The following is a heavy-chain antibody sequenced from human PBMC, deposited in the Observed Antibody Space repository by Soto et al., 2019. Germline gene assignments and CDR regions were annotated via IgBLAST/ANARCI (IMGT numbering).Heavy chain of an antibody. J-gene: IGHJ4*02. D-gene: IGHD3-10*01. Sequence: EVQLVESGGGLVQPGGSLRLSCAASGFNFGNYYMTWVRQAPGKGLEWVANINQDASEIFYVDSVKGRFTISRDNAKASLFLEMNSLRAEDTAMYYCVRERGGSGGSGRSFAYMDYWGQGTPITVSS. CDR1: GFNFGNYY. CDR2: INQDASEI. CDR3: VRERGGSGGSGRSFAYMDY. V-gene: IGHV3-7*01.